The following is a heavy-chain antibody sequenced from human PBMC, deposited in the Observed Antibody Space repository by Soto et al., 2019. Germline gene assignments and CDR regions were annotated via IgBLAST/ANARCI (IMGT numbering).Heavy chain of an antibody. V-gene: IGHV1-69*13. CDR1: GGTFSSYA. Sequence: ASVKVSCKASGGTFSSYAISWVRQAPGQGLEWMGGIIPIFGTANYAQKFQGRVTITADESTSTAYMGLSSLRSEDTAVYYCASWTTPSITIFGVVTMAPLNYYYYGMDVWGQGTTVTVSS. D-gene: IGHD3-3*01. J-gene: IGHJ6*02. CDR3: ASWTTPSITIFGVVTMAPLNYYYYGMDV. CDR2: IIPIFGTA.